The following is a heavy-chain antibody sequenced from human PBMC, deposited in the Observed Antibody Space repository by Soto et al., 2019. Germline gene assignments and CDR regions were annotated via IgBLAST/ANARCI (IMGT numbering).Heavy chain of an antibody. V-gene: IGHV1-18*04. CDR2: ISAYNGNT. CDR1: GYTFTSCG. J-gene: IGHJ6*02. D-gene: IGHD3-3*01. CDR3: ARDGDTIFGVVNVSGMDV. Sequence: ASVTVSCTASGYTFTSCGISCVRQAPGQGLEWMGWISAYNGNTNYAQKLQGRVTMTTDTSTSTAYMELRSLRSDDTAVYYCARDGDTIFGVVNVSGMDVWGQGTTVTVSS.